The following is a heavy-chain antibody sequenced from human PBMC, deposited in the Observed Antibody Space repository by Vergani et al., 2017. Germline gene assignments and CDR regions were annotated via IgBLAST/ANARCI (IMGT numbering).Heavy chain of an antibody. Sequence: QVQLVQSGAEVKKPGSSVKVSCKASGGTFSSYAISWVRQAPGQGLAWMGGIVPIFGTANYAQKFQGRVTITADESTSTAYMELSSLRSEDTAVYYWASRDITSFGVVIIRGYYYYGMDDWGQGTTVTVSS. V-gene: IGHV1-69*01. J-gene: IGHJ6*02. CDR1: GGTFSSYA. CDR3: ASRDITSFGVVIIRGYYYYGMDD. D-gene: IGHD3-3*01. CDR2: IVPIFGTA.